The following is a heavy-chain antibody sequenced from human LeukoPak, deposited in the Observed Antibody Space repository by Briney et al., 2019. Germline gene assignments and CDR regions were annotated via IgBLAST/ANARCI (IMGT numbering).Heavy chain of an antibody. V-gene: IGHV3-30*18. CDR3: AKDGRVAAAAYYFDY. J-gene: IGHJ4*02. CDR1: GFTFSNYG. D-gene: IGHD6-13*01. CDR2: IANDGRDK. Sequence: GGSLRLSCAASGFTFSNYGMHWVRQAPGKGLEGVAVIANDGRDKKYADSVKGRFTISRDNSKNTLYLQMNSLRAEDTAVYYCAKDGRVAAAAYYFDYWGQGTLATVS.